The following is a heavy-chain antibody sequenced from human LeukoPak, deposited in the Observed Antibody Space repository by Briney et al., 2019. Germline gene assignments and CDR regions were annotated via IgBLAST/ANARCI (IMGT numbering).Heavy chain of an antibody. V-gene: IGHV3-23*01. D-gene: IGHD3-16*01. Sequence: GGSLRLSCAASGFPFSSYGMHWVRQAPGKGLEWVSSISGSGGNTYYADSVKGRFTISRDNSKNTLFLHMNSLRAEDTAVYYCAKALGGYHFDYWGQGTLVTVSS. CDR1: GFPFSSYG. CDR2: ISGSGGNT. J-gene: IGHJ4*02. CDR3: AKALGGYHFDY.